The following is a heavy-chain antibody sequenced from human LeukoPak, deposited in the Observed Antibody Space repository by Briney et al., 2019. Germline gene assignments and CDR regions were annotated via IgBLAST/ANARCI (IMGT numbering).Heavy chain of an antibody. D-gene: IGHD6-13*01. V-gene: IGHV3-9*01. J-gene: IGHJ4*02. CDR3: AKDSSSSWYGGGFAY. CDR2: ISWNSGSI. CDR1: GFTFDDYA. Sequence: GRSLRLSCAASGFTFDDYAMHWVRQASGKGLEWVSGISWNSGSIGYADSVKGRFTISRDNAKNSLYLQMNSLRAEDTALYYCAKDSSSSWYGGGFAYWGQGTLVTVSS.